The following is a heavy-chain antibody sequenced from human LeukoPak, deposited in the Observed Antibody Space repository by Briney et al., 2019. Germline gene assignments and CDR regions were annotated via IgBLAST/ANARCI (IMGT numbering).Heavy chain of an antibody. D-gene: IGHD3-10*01. CDR1: GFTFSSYS. J-gene: IGHJ5*02. CDR2: ISSSGSTI. CDR3: AKQGDEEVLLWFGESPNWFDP. V-gene: IGHV3-48*01. Sequence: GGSLRLSCAASGFTFSSYSMNWVRQAPGKGLEWVSSISSSGSTIYYADSVKGRFTISRDNSKNTLYLQMNSLRAEDTAVYYCAKQGDEEVLLWFGESPNWFDPWGQGTLVTVSS.